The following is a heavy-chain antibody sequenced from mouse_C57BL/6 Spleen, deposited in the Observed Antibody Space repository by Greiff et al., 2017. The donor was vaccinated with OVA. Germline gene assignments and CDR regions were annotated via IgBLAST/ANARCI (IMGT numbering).Heavy chain of an antibody. D-gene: IGHD4-1*02. J-gene: IGHJ4*01. V-gene: IGHV5-6*01. CDR3: ARPPTGTRDYYAMDY. CDR2: ISSGGSYT. Sequence: EVQVVESGGDLVKPGGSLKLSCAASGFTFSSYGMSLVRQTPDKRLSFVATISSGGSYTYYPDSVKGRFTISRDNAKNTLYLQMSSLKSEDTAMYYCARPPTGTRDYYAMDYWGQGTSVTVSS. CDR1: GFTFSSYG.